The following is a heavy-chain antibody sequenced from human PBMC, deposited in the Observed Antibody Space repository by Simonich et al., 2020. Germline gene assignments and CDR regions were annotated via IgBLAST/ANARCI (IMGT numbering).Heavy chain of an antibody. J-gene: IGHJ6*03. D-gene: IGHD1-26*01. Sequence: QVQLVQSGAEVKKPGASVKVSCKASGYTFTGYYMHWVRQAPGQGLEWMGWINPKRGGTDYEQKFQGRVTMTRDTSISTAYMELSRLRSDDTAVYYCARDLRGSYYYYYMDVWGKGTTVTVSS. CDR2: INPKRGGT. CDR3: ARDLRGSYYYYYMDV. CDR1: GYTFTGYY. V-gene: IGHV1-2*02.